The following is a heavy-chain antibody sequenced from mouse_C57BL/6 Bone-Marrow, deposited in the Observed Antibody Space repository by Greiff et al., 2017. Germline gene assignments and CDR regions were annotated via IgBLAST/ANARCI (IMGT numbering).Heavy chain of an antibody. CDR2: IDPENGDT. CDR3: TTDHVSSYRAMDY. Sequence: VQLKESGAELVRPGASVKLSCTASGFNIKDDYMHWVKQRPEQGLEWIGWIDPENGDTEYASKFQGKATITADTSSNTAYLQLSSLTSEDTAVYYCTTDHVSSYRAMDYWGQGTSVTVSS. D-gene: IGHD1-1*01. J-gene: IGHJ4*01. V-gene: IGHV14-4*01. CDR1: GFNIKDDY.